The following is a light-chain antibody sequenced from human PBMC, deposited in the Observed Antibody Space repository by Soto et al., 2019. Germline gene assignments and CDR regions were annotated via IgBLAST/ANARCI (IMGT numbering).Light chain of an antibody. J-gene: IGKJ1*01. V-gene: IGKV1-5*03. CDR3: QHYNSYSEA. CDR1: QSVSYW. CDR2: KAS. Sequence: DIQMTQSPSTLSTSVGARVTITCRATQSVSYWLAWYQQKPGKAPNLLICKASTLKSGVPSRFSGSGSGTEFTLTISSLQPDDFATYYCQHYNSYSEAFGQGTKVELK.